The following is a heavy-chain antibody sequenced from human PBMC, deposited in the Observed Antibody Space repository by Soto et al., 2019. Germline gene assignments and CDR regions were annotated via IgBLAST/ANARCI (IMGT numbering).Heavy chain of an antibody. Sequence: DVQVMESGGGLVQPGESLRLSCAASGFTFSYYWMTWVRQAPGKGLEWVANIRGAAGVEHYLDSVKGRFSVSRDNAKDSLYLQMNSLRIEDTAVYYCARDATYRDSNFYYDVFDIWGQGTMVTVSS. CDR1: GFTFSYYW. CDR2: IRGAAGVE. J-gene: IGHJ3*02. V-gene: IGHV3-7*05. CDR3: ARDATYRDSNFYYDVFDI. D-gene: IGHD3-16*02.